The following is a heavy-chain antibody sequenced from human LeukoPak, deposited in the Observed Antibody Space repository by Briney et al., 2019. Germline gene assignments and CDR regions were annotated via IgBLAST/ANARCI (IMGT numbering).Heavy chain of an antibody. J-gene: IGHJ6*03. CDR2: IYYSGST. V-gene: IGHV4-59*01. D-gene: IGHD3-10*01. CDR3: ARITMVYYYYYMDV. CDR1: GGSISSYY. Sequence: SETLSLACTVSGGSISSYYWSWLRQPPGKGLEWIGYIYYSGSTNYNPSLKSRVTISEDTSKNQFSLKLSSVTAADTAVYYCARITMVYYYYYMDVWGKGTTVTISS.